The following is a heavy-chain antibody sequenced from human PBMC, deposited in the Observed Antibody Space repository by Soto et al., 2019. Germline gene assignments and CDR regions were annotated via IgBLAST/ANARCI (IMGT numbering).Heavy chain of an antibody. CDR2: IYYSGST. V-gene: IGHV4-59*01. D-gene: IGHD6-13*01. J-gene: IGHJ6*02. CDR3: ARVVREQLVTPAGYYYYGMDV. Sequence: SETLSLTCTDSGGSISSYYWSWIRQPPGKGLEWIGYIYYSGSTNYNPSLKSRVTISVDTSKNQFSLKLSSVTAADTAVYYCARVVREQLVTPAGYYYYGMDVWGQGTTVTVSS. CDR1: GGSISSYY.